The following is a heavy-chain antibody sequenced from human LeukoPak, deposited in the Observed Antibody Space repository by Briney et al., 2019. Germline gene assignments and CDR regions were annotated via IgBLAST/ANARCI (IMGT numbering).Heavy chain of an antibody. D-gene: IGHD4-17*01. Sequence: ASVKVSCKAPGYSFISYGISWVRQAPGQGLEWMGWTSDYYGDTNYAQKFQGRVTMTTDTSTSTAFMELRSLSSADTAVYYCARRDGALDNWGQGTLVTVSS. CDR3: ARRDGALDN. J-gene: IGHJ4*02. CDR1: GYSFISYG. CDR2: TSDYYGDT. V-gene: IGHV1-18*04.